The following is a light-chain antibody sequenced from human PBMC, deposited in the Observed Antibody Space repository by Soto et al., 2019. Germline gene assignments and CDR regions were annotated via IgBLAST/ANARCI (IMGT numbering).Light chain of an antibody. CDR1: QSVSGY. J-gene: IGKJ5*01. V-gene: IGKV3-11*01. Sequence: EIVLTQSPGTLSLSPGERATLSCRASQSVSGYLAWYQQKPGQAPRLLIYEISNRATGVPARFSGSGSGTDFTLTISSLEPEDFAVYYCQQRTNWLITFGQGTRLEIK. CDR3: QQRTNWLIT. CDR2: EIS.